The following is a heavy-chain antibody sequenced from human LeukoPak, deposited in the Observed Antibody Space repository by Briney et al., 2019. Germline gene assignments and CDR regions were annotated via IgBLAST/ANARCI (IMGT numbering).Heavy chain of an antibody. CDR3: VRAVGAAGSY. D-gene: IGHD6-13*01. J-gene: IGHJ4*02. CDR1: GFTFSSYL. V-gene: IGHV3-7*01. CDR2: IKQDGSEK. Sequence: GGSLRLSCAASGFTFSSYLMNWVRQAPGKGLEWVANIKQDGSEKYYVDSVKGRFTISRDNAKNSLYLQMNSLRAEDTAVYYCVRAVGAAGSYWGQGALVTVSS.